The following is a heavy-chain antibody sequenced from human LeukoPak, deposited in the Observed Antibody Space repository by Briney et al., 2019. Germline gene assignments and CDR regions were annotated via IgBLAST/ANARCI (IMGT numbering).Heavy chain of an antibody. Sequence: PGGSLRLSCVASGFTLKTYGMHWVRQVPGKGLEWVAVIWYDGGNIYYADSVKGRFIISRDNSKNTLYLQMNSLRVEDTAVYYCARDPRNVGLAPWGQGTLVTVSS. V-gene: IGHV3-33*01. CDR1: GFTLKTYG. J-gene: IGHJ5*02. CDR3: ARDPRNVGLAP. CDR2: IWYDGGNI. D-gene: IGHD2-15*01.